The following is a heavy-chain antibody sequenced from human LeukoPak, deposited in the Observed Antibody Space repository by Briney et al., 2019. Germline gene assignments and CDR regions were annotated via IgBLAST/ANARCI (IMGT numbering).Heavy chain of an antibody. CDR3: ARDGKYCSGGSCYSYFDY. CDR2: ISYDGSNK. Sequence: PPGGSLRLSCAASGFSFSNYALHWVRQAPGKGLEWVAVISYDGSNKYHADSVKGRFTISRDNSKNTLYLQMNSLRVEDTAVYYCARDGKYCSGGSCYSYFDYWGQGALVTVSS. CDR1: GFSFSNYA. D-gene: IGHD2-15*01. J-gene: IGHJ4*02. V-gene: IGHV3-30-3*01.